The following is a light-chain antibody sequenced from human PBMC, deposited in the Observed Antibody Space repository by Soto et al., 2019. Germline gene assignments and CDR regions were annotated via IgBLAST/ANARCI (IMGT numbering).Light chain of an antibody. CDR2: AAS. V-gene: IGKV1-39*01. CDR3: QQSYSTPRT. CDR1: QSISSY. Sequence: DIQMTQSPSSLSASVGARVTITCRASQSISSYLNWYQQKPGKAPKLLIYAASRLQSGVPSRFSGSGSGTDFTLTISSLQPEDFATYYCQQSYSTPRTFGGGTKVDIK. J-gene: IGKJ4*01.